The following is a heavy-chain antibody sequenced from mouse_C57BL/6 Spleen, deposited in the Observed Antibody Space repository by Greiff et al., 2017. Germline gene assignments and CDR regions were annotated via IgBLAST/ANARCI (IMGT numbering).Heavy chain of an antibody. CDR3: ASNWDFDY. CDR1: GYTFTSYW. V-gene: IGHV1-72*01. Sequence: QVQLQQPGAELVKPGASVKLSCKASGYTFTSYWMHWVKQRPGRGLEWIGRIDPNSGGTKYNEKFKSKATLAVDKRSSTAYMQRISLTSDDSEVYYGASNWDFDYWGQGTTLTVSS. D-gene: IGHD4-1*01. J-gene: IGHJ2*01. CDR2: IDPNSGGT.